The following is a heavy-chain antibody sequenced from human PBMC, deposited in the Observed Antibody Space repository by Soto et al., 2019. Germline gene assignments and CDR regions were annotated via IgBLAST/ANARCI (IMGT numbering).Heavy chain of an antibody. J-gene: IGHJ4*02. D-gene: IGHD2-15*01. Sequence: EVPLLESGGGLVQPGGSLRLSCAASGFTFRTYAMTWVRQAPGKGLEWVSDISDSGDSTYYADSVKGRFNISRDNSQHRLYLHMDRLTAADTAVYYCATFLFRVLYCFANWGQGTLVTVSS. CDR1: GFTFRTYA. CDR2: ISDSGDST. V-gene: IGHV3-23*01. CDR3: ATFLFRVLYCFAN.